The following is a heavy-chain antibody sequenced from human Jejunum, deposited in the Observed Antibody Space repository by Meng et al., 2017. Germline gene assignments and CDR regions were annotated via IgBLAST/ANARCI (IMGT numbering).Heavy chain of an antibody. CDR2: IRNKANSYTT. CDR1: GFTFSSHY. V-gene: IGHV3-72*01. CDR3: ARVSRNSGQRADS. J-gene: IGHJ4*02. D-gene: IGHD6-19*01. Sequence: GGSLRLSCAAPGFTFSSHYMDWVRQAPGKGLEWLGRIRNKANSYTTEYAASVKGRFSITRDDSKNTLYLQINSLKTEDTAVYYCARVSRNSGQRADSWGQGTLVTVSS.